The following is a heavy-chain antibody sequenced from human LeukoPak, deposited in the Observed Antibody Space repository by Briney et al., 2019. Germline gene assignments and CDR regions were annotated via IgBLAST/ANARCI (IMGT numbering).Heavy chain of an antibody. CDR1: GFTFSSYW. Sequence: GGSLRLSCAASGFTFSSYWMHWVRQAPGKGLVWVSRINSDGSSTSYADSVKGRFTISRDNAKNSLYLQMNSLRAEDTAVYYCTRDYYDSSGYYYFDYWGQGTLVTVSS. D-gene: IGHD3-22*01. CDR2: INSDGSST. CDR3: TRDYYDSSGYYYFDY. V-gene: IGHV3-74*01. J-gene: IGHJ4*02.